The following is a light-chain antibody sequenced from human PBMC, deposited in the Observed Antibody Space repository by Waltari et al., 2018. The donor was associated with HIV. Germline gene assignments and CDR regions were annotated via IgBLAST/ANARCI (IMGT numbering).Light chain of an antibody. CDR1: QSISIY. J-gene: IGKJ4*01. CDR3: QQSNSIPLT. Sequence: DIQMTQSPSSLSASVGDRVTITCRASQSISIYLNWYQQKPGKAPQLLIYTTSSLQSGVPSRFSGSGSGTEFTLIISSLEPEDFATYFCQQSNSIPLTFGGGTKVEIK. CDR2: TTS. V-gene: IGKV1-39*01.